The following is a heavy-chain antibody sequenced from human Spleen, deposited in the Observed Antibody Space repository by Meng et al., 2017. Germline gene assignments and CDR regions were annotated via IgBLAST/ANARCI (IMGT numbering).Heavy chain of an antibody. CDR3: ARDGGSYPFDF. Sequence: GESLKISCAASGFTFSNYAMNWVRQAPGKGLEWVSCISSTSTYIYYADSVKGRFTISRDNAKNSLYLQMNSLRAEDTAVYFCARDGGSYPFDFWGQGTLVTVSS. J-gene: IGHJ4*02. CDR2: ISSTSTYI. D-gene: IGHD1-26*01. V-gene: IGHV3-21*01. CDR1: GFTFSNYA.